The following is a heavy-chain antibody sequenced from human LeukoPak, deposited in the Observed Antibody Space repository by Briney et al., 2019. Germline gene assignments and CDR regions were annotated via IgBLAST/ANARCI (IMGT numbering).Heavy chain of an antibody. Sequence: GGSLRLSWAASGFTFSSYWMSWVRQAPGKGLEWVANIKQDGSEKYYVDSVKGRFTISRDNAKNSLYLQMNSLRAEDTAVYYCARLAVGATTDPFDYWGQGTLVTVSS. J-gene: IGHJ4*02. D-gene: IGHD1-26*01. CDR3: ARLAVGATTDPFDY. V-gene: IGHV3-7*05. CDR1: GFTFSSYW. CDR2: IKQDGSEK.